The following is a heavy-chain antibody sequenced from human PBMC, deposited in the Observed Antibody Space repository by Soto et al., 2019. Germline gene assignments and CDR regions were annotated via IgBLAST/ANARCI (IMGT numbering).Heavy chain of an antibody. J-gene: IGHJ4*02. V-gene: IGHV3-30*18. CDR3: AKDDSDYSYYCSSFDQ. D-gene: IGHD4-4*01. Sequence: QVQLVESGGGVVQPGRSLRLSCAASGFSFSNYGMHWVRQAPGEGLEWVAFISYDGTTPYYGDSVKGRFTISRDNSKNTLHLQMNTLRADDTAVYYCAKDDSDYSYYCSSFDQWGQGTLVTVSS. CDR1: GFSFSNYG. CDR2: ISYDGTTP.